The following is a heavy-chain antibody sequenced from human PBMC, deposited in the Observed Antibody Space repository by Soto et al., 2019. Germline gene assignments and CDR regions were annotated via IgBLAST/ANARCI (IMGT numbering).Heavy chain of an antibody. D-gene: IGHD2-15*01. CDR2: IWYDGSNK. CDR3: ASSGGSSNNHDAFDI. Sequence: GGSLRLSCAASGFTFSSYSMNWVHQAPGKGLEWVAVIWYDGSNKYYADSVKGRFTISRDNSKNTLYLQMNSLRAEDTAVYYCASSGGSSNNHDAFDIWGQGTMVTVSS. CDR1: GFTFSSYS. V-gene: IGHV3-33*08. J-gene: IGHJ3*02.